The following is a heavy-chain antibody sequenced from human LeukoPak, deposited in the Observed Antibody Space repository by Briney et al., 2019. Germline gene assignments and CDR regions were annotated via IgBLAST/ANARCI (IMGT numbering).Heavy chain of an antibody. CDR2: ISYDGSNK. CDR1: GFTFSSYG. CDR3: ATDYSQGYFVY. V-gene: IGHV3-30*03. D-gene: IGHD4-11*01. J-gene: IGHJ4*02. Sequence: GGSLRLSCAASGFTFSSYGMHWVRQAPGKGLEWVAVISYDGSNKYYADSVKGRFTISRDNSKNTLYLQMNSLRAEDTAVYYCATDYSQGYFVYWGQGTLVTVSS.